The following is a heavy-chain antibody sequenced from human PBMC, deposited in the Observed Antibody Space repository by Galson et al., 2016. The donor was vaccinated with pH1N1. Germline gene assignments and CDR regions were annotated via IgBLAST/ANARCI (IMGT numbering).Heavy chain of an antibody. D-gene: IGHD5-12*01. J-gene: IGHJ3*01. V-gene: IGHV3-48*03. CDR3: ARDRGLANPDALDL. Sequence: SLRLSCAAFGFTFSSYEMNWGRQAPGKGLEWVSYISRGSSSIFYADSVKGRFTISRDNAKNSLFLQMSSLRADDTAVYYCARDRGLANPDALDLWGQGTMVTVSS. CDR2: ISRGSSSI. CDR1: GFTFSSYE.